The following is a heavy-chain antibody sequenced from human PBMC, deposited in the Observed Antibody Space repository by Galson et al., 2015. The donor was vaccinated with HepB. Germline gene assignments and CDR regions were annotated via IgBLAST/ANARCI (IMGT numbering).Heavy chain of an antibody. CDR3: ARVDCSSTSCYWSAWFDP. CDR2: INPSGGST. D-gene: IGHD2-2*01. CDR1: GYTFTSYY. Sequence: SVKVSCKASGYTFTSYYMHWVRQAPGQGLEWMGIINPSGGSTSYAQKFQGRVTMTRDTSTSTVYMELSSLRSEDTAVYYCARVDCSSTSCYWSAWFDPWGQGTLVTVSS. J-gene: IGHJ5*02. V-gene: IGHV1-46*01.